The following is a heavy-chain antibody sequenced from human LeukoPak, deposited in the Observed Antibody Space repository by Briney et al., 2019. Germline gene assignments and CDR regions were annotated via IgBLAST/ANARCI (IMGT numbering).Heavy chain of an antibody. CDR2: ISSSSSYI. CDR3: ARDGPDFWSGYYEGRASVRFDP. V-gene: IGHV3-21*01. J-gene: IGHJ5*02. CDR1: GFAASGFTFSSYS. D-gene: IGHD3-3*01. Sequence: GGSLRLSCAVSGFAASGFTFSSYSMNWVRQAPGKGLEWVSSISSSSSYIYYADSVKGRFTIPRDNAKNSLYLQMNSLRAEDTAVYYCARDGPDFWSGYYEGRASVRFDPWGQGTLVTVSS.